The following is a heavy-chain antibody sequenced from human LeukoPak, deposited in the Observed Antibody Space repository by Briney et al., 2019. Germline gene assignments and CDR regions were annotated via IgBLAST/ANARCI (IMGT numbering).Heavy chain of an antibody. CDR3: AKSLAANWYFDY. CDR2: ISWNSGSI. V-gene: IGHV3-9*01. Sequence: GGSLRLSCAASGCTFDDYAMHWVRQAPGKGLEWVSGISWNSGSIGYADSVKGRFTISRDNAKNSLYLQMNSLRAEDTALYYCAKSLAANWYFDYWGQGTLVTVSS. J-gene: IGHJ4*02. D-gene: IGHD6-13*01. CDR1: GCTFDDYA.